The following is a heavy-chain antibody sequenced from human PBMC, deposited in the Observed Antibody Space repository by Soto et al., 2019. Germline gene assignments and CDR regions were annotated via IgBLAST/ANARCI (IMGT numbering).Heavy chain of an antibody. CDR3: ARKRRSAWFDP. CDR2: INHSVST. D-gene: IGHD6-25*01. V-gene: IGHV4-34*01. CDR1: GGSFSGYY. J-gene: IGHJ5*02. Sequence: PSETLSLTCAVYGGSFSGYYWSWIRQPPGKGLEWIGEINHSVSTNYNPSLKSRVNISVDTSKNQFSLKLSSVTAADTAVYYCARKRRSAWFDPWGQGTLVTVSS.